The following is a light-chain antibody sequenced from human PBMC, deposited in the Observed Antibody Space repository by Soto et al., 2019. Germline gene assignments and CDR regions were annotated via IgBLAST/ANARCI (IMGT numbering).Light chain of an antibody. Sequence: ETVFTHSPGTLYFSPLERATLSCRASQSVDNSHVAWYQQRRGLPPRLLIYGASNRATGIPARFSGSGSGTDFTLTISSLEPEDFAVYYCQQRSNWPPITFGQGTRLEIK. CDR3: QQRSNWPPIT. CDR2: GAS. CDR1: QSVDNSH. V-gene: IGKV3-11*01. J-gene: IGKJ5*01.